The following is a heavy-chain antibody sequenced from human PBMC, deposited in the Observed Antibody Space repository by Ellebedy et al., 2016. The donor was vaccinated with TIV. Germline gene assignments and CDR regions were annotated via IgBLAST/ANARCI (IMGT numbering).Heavy chain of an antibody. CDR3: AKDRGGTGDFDY. CDR2: ISAYNGNT. J-gene: IGHJ4*02. D-gene: IGHD3-16*01. Sequence: AASVKVSCKASGYTFTSYGISWVRQAPGQGLEWMGWISAYNGNTNYAQKLQGRVTMTTDTSTSTVYMELSSLGSEDTAVYYCAKDRGGTGDFDYWGQGTLVTVSS. CDR1: GYTFTSYG. V-gene: IGHV1-18*01.